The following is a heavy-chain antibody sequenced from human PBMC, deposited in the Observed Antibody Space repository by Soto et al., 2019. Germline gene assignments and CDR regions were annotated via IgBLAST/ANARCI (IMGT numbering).Heavy chain of an antibody. CDR1: GFTFSSYS. CDR2: ISSSSSYI. V-gene: IGHV3-21*01. D-gene: IGHD3-10*01. J-gene: IGHJ6*02. Sequence: EVQLVESGGGLVKPGGSLRLSCAASGFTFSSYSMNWVRQAPGKGLEWVSSISSSSSYIYYADSVKGRFTISRDNAKNSLYLQMNSLRAEDTAVYYCARGSGGYYYGSGIEGMDVWGQGTTVTVSS. CDR3: ARGSGGYYYGSGIEGMDV.